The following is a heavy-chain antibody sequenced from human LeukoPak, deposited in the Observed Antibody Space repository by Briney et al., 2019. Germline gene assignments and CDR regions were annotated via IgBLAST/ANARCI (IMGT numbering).Heavy chain of an antibody. V-gene: IGHV3-21*01. CDR2: ISSSSSYI. CDR1: GFTFSSYS. D-gene: IGHD5-18*01. Sequence: GGSLRLSCAASGFTFSSYSMNWVRQAPGKGLEWVSSISSSSSYIYYADSVKGRFTISRDNAKNSLYLQMNSLRAEDTAVYYCARRITAMGFDYWGQGTLVTVSS. CDR3: ARRITAMGFDY. J-gene: IGHJ4*02.